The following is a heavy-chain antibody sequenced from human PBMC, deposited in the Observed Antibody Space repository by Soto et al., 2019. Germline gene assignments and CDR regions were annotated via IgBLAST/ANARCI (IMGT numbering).Heavy chain of an antibody. CDR3: ARMYSGSYYFDY. V-gene: IGHV4-31*03. D-gene: IGHD1-26*01. J-gene: IGHJ4*02. CDR2: IYYSGST. Sequence: SETLSLTCTVSGGSISSGGYYWSWIRQHPGKGLEWIGYIYYSGSTYYNPSLKSRVTISVDTSKNQFSLKLSSVTAADTAVYYCARMYSGSYYFDYWGQGTLVTVSS. CDR1: GGSISSGGYY.